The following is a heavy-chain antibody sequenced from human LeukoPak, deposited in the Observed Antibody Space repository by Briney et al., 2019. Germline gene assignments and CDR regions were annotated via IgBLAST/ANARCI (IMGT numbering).Heavy chain of an antibody. CDR1: GYSLSSGFY. D-gene: IGHD3-22*01. V-gene: IGHV4-38-2*02. J-gene: IGHJ4*02. CDR3: ARTLSDSSPVAT. CDR2: MYHSGNT. Sequence: SETLSLTCNVSGYSLSSGFYWGWIRQPPGKGLEWIVSMYHSGNTIYNPSLKSRVTISIDTSKNHYSLKLRSVIAADTAVYYCARTLSDSSPVATWGQGTLVTVSS.